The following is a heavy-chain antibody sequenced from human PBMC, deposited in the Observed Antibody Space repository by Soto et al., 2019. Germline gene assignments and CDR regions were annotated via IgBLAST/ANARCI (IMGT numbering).Heavy chain of an antibody. CDR1: GGSISSYY. J-gene: IGHJ4*02. CDR3: ARDYGCYFDY. CDR2: IYYSGST. Sequence: SETLSLTCTVSGGSISSYYWRWIRQPPGKGLEWIGYIYYSGSTNYNPSLKSRVSISVDTSKNQFSLKLSSVTAADTAVYYCARDYGCYFDYWGQGTLVTVSS. V-gene: IGHV4-59*01. D-gene: IGHD6-19*01.